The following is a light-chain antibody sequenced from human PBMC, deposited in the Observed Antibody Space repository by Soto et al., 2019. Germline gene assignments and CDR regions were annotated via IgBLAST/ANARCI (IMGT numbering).Light chain of an antibody. Sequence: QSALTQPASVSGSPGQSITISCTGTSSDVGGYDYVSWYQQHPGKAPKLMIYDVSNRPSGVSDRFSGSKSGNTASLTISGLQAEDDADYYCSSYTSSSTLVFGFGTKVIVL. CDR3: SSYTSSSTLV. CDR2: DVS. V-gene: IGLV2-14*01. J-gene: IGLJ1*01. CDR1: SSDVGGYDY.